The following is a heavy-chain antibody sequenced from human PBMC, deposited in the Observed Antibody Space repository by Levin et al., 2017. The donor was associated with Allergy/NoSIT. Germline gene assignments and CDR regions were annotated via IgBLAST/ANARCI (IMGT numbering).Heavy chain of an antibody. J-gene: IGHJ2*01. V-gene: IGHV3-23*01. CDR2: ISGSGGST. Sequence: PGGSLRLSCAASGFTFSNYAMSWVRQAPGKGLEWVSAISGSGGSTYYADSVKGRFTISRDNSKNTLYLQMNSLRAEDTAIYYCAKWGYCSSTSCSSWYFDLWGRGTLVTVSS. CDR1: GFTFSNYA. CDR3: AKWGYCSSTSCSSWYFDL. D-gene: IGHD2-2*01.